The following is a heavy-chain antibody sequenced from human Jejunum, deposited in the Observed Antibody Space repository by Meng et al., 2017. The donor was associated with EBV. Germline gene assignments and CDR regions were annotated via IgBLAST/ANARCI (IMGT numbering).Heavy chain of an antibody. CDR2: MNSNSGST. Sequence: QGVVVQSGGEVKEPGASVKVFCKASGYIFTDYFTHWVRQAPGQGLEWVGRMNSNSGSTNHAQKFQGRVTMTRDTSISTAYMDLSGLRSDDTAVYYCARATLSGYHDRFFDYWGQGTLVTVSS. D-gene: IGHD3-9*01. CDR3: ARATLSGYHDRFFDY. V-gene: IGHV1-2*06. CDR1: GYIFTDYF. J-gene: IGHJ4*02.